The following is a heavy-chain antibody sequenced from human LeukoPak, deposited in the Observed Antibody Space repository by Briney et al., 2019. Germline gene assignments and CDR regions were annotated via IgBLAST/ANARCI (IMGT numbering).Heavy chain of an antibody. CDR1: GFTFSSYS. CDR3: ARDRYSGSYSSSPFDY. CDR2: ISSSSSYI. V-gene: IGHV3-21*01. Sequence: GGSLRLSCAASGFTFSSYSMNWVRQAPGKGLEWVSSISSSSSYIYYADSVKGRFTISRDNAKNSLYLQMNSLRAEGTAVYYCARDRYSGSYSSSPFDYWGQGTLVTVSS. D-gene: IGHD1-26*01. J-gene: IGHJ4*02.